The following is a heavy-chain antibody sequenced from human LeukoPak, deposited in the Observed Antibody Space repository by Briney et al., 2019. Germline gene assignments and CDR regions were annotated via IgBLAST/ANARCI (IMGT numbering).Heavy chain of an antibody. CDR1: GFTVSSNY. J-gene: IGHJ6*02. CDR2: IYSGGST. D-gene: IGHD2-2*01. V-gene: IGHV3-66*01. Sequence: GGSLRLSCAASGFTVSSNYMSSVRQAPGKGLEWVSVIYSGGSTYYADSVKGRFTISRDNSKNTLYLQMNSMRAEDTAVYYCARAPRGDCSSTSCYPGNYYYYGMDVWGQGTTVTVSS. CDR3: ARAPRGDCSSTSCYPGNYYYYGMDV.